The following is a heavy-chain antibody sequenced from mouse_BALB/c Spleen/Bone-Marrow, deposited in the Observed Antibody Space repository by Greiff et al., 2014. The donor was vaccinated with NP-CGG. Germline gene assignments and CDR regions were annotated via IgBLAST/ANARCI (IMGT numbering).Heavy chain of an antibody. J-gene: IGHJ4*01. CDR1: GFTFSDYY. CDR3: ARSGERYGAMDY. V-gene: IGHV5-4*02. Sequence: VQLKESGGGLVKPGGSLKLSCAASGFTFSDYYMYWVRQTPEKRLEWVATISDGGGYTYYPDSVWGRFTISRDNAKNNLCLQMSSLKSEDTAMYYCARSGERYGAMDYWGQGTSVTVFS. CDR2: ISDGGGYT. D-gene: IGHD2-10*02.